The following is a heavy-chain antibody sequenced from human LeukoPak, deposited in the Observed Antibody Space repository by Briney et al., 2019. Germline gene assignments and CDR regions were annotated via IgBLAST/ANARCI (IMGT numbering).Heavy chain of an antibody. V-gene: IGHV1-8*01. CDR1: GYTFTSYD. CDR2: MSSNSDNT. J-gene: IGHJ4*02. CDR3: ARGPPNWGFDY. D-gene: IGHD7-27*01. Sequence: ASVKVSCKASGYTFTSYDINWVRQATGQGVERMGWMSSNSDNTGYAQKFQGRVTMTRSTSMSTAYMELSSLRSEDTAVYYCARGPPNWGFDYWGQGTLVTVSS.